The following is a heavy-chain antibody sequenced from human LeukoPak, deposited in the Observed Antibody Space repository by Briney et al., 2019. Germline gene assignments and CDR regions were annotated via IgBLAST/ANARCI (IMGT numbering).Heavy chain of an antibody. D-gene: IGHD3-22*01. CDR3: AREFSRRTYYYDSSGYLGY. J-gene: IGHJ4*02. CDR1: GGTFSSYA. Sequence: SVKVSCKASGGTFSSYAISWVRQAPGQGLEWMGRITPIFGTANYAQKFQGRVTITTDESTSTAYMELSSLRSEDTAVYYCAREFSRRTYYYDSSGYLGYWGQGTLVTVSS. V-gene: IGHV1-69*05. CDR2: ITPIFGTA.